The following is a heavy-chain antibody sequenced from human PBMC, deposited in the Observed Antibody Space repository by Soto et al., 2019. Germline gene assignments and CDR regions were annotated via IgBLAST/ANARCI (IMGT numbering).Heavy chain of an antibody. J-gene: IGHJ4*02. Sequence: SETLSLTCTVSGGSIAIDNYYWSWVRQHPGTGLEWIAYIYYSGTPYYNPSLKSRLTISLDTSKNQFSLNLSSVTAADTAVYYCARHLSVRGVFNFWGQGTQVTVSS. D-gene: IGHD3-10*01. CDR2: IYYSGTP. CDR3: ARHLSVRGVFNF. CDR1: GGSIAIDNYY. V-gene: IGHV4-31*03.